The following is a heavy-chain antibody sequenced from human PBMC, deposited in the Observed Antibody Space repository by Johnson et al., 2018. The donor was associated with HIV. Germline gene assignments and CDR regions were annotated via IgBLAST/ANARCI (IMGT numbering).Heavy chain of an antibody. CDR2: INWNGGNT. V-gene: IGHV3-20*04. CDR1: GFTFGDYG. J-gene: IGHJ3*02. Sequence: VQLVESGGGVVQPGRSLRLSCAASGFTFGDYGMSWVRQVPGKGLEWVSHINWNGGNTGYADSVKGRVTISRDNAKNSLYLQMNSLRAEDTAVYYCARERRPWGPDAFDIWGQGTMVTVSS. CDR3: ARERRPWGPDAFDI. D-gene: IGHD3-16*01.